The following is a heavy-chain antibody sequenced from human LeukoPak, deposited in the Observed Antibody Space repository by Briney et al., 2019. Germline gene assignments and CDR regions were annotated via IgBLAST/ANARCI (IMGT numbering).Heavy chain of an antibody. CDR1: GGSFSGYY. J-gene: IGHJ4*02. Sequence: SSETLSLTCAVYGGSFSGYYWSWIRQPPGKGLEWIGYIYYSGSTNYNPSLKSRVTISVDTSKNQFSLKLSSVTAADTAVYYCARARLWGSGFGFDYWGQGTLVTVSS. V-gene: IGHV4-59*01. CDR3: ARARLWGSGFGFDY. CDR2: IYYSGST. D-gene: IGHD6-19*01.